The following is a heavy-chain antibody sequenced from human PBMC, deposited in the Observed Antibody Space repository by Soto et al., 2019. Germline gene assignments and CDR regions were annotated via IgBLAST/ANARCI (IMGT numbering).Heavy chain of an antibody. D-gene: IGHD2-8*02. V-gene: IGHV3-53*05. J-gene: IGHJ6*02. Sequence: GGSLRLSCAASGFTVSSNYMSWVRQAPGKGLEWVSVIYSGGSTYYADSVKGRFSISRDNAKRSLYLQMSSLRPEDTALYYCAKSTGGTANGLDVWGQGITVTVSS. CDR3: AKSTGGTANGLDV. CDR1: GFTVSSNY. CDR2: IYSGGST.